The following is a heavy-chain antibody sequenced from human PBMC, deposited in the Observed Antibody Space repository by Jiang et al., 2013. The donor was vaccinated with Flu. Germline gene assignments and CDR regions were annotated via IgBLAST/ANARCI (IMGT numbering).Heavy chain of an antibody. J-gene: IGHJ5*02. CDR3: ARGCSSTSCPSGRFDP. CDR1: GGTFSSYA. V-gene: IGHV1-69*01. CDR2: IIPIFGTA. Sequence: KPGSSVKVSCKASGGTFSSYAISWVRQAPGQGLEWMGGIIPIFGTANYAQKFQGRVTITADESTSTAYMELSNLRSEDTAVYYCARGCSSTSCPSGRFDPWGQGTLVTVSS. D-gene: IGHD2-2*01.